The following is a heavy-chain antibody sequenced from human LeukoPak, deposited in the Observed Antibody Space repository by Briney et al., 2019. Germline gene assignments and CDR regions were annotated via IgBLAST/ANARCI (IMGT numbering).Heavy chain of an antibody. Sequence: PSETLSLTCAVYGGSFSGYYWSWIRQPPGKGLEWIGEINHSGSTNYNPSLKSRVTISVDTSKNQFSLKPSSVTAADTAVYYCASSAAAQKFDYWGQGTLVTVSS. V-gene: IGHV4-34*01. D-gene: IGHD6-25*01. CDR3: ASSAAAQKFDY. J-gene: IGHJ4*02. CDR1: GGSFSGYY. CDR2: INHSGST.